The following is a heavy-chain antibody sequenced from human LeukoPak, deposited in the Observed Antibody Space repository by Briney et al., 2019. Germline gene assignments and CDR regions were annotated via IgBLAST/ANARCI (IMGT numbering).Heavy chain of an antibody. Sequence: GGSLRLSCAASGFTFSSYAMHWVRQAPGKGLEWVAVISYDGSNKYYADSVKGRFTISRDNSKNTLYLQMNSLRAEDTAVYYCARDRKDYGDYSYFDYWGQGTLVTVSS. CDR3: ARDRKDYGDYSYFDY. CDR1: GFTFSSYA. V-gene: IGHV3-30-3*01. J-gene: IGHJ4*02. CDR2: ISYDGSNK. D-gene: IGHD4-17*01.